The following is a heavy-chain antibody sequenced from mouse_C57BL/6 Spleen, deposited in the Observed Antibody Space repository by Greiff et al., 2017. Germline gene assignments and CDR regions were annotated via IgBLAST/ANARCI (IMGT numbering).Heavy chain of an antibody. D-gene: IGHD1-1*01. V-gene: IGHV1-50*01. CDR1: GYTFTSYW. J-gene: IGHJ4*01. CDR3: ARPRGSSPNDYAMDY. Sequence: VQLQQPGAELVKPGASVKLSCKASGYTFTSYWMQWVKQRPGQGLEWIGEIDPSDSYTNYNQKFKGKATLTVDTSSSTAYMQLSSLTSEDSAVYYCARPRGSSPNDYAMDYWGQGTSGTVSS. CDR2: IDPSDSYT.